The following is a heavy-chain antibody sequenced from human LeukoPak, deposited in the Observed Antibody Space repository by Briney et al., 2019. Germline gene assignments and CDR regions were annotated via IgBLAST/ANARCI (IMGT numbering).Heavy chain of an antibody. D-gene: IGHD3-22*01. CDR2: IYYSGST. CDR1: GGSISSGDYY. J-gene: IGHJ4*02. V-gene: IGHV4-30-4*08. CDR3: ARVGGSNYYDSSGYYYDSTNFDY. Sequence: PSQTLSLTCTVSGGSISSGDYYWSWIRQPPGKGLEWIGYIYYSGSTYYNPSLKSRVTISVDTSKNQFSLKLSSVTAADTAVYYCARVGGSNYYDSSGYYYDSTNFDYWGQGTLVTVSS.